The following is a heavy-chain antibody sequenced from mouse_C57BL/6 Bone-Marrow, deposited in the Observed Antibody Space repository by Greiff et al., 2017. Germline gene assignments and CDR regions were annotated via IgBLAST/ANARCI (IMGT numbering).Heavy chain of an antibody. V-gene: IGHV1-50*01. CDR3: ARDEYDVYYAMDY. Sequence: VQLQQPGAELVKPGASVKLSCKASGYTFTSYWMQWVKQRPGQGLEWIGEIDPSDSYTNYNQKFKGKATLTVDPSSSTAYMQLSSLTSEDSAVYDCARDEYDVYYAMDYWGQGTSVTVSS. CDR2: IDPSDSYT. D-gene: IGHD2-4*01. J-gene: IGHJ4*01. CDR1: GYTFTSYW.